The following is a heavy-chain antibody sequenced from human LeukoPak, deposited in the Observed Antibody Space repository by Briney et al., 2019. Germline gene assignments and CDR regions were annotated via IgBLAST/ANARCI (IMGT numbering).Heavy chain of an antibody. CDR1: GGSISSYY. D-gene: IGHD3-10*01. CDR3: ARDWVRRSSRGTTHWFDP. Sequence: PSETLSLTCTVSGGSISSYYWRWIRQPPGKGLEWIGRIYTSGSTNYNPSLKSRVTMSVDTSKNQFSLKLSSVTAADTAVYYCARDWVRRSSRGTTHWFDPWGQGTLVTVSS. V-gene: IGHV4-4*07. CDR2: IYTSGST. J-gene: IGHJ5*02.